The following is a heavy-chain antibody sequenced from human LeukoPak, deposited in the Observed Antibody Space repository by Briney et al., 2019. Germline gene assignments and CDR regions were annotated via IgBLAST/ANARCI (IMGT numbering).Heavy chain of an antibody. Sequence: GGSLRLSCAASGFTFSSYGMHWVRQAPGKGLEWVAVISYNGNNKEYADSVKDRFTISRDNSKNTLYLQMNSLRAEDTAVYYCAKDRSGSWSFDYWGLGTLVTVSS. CDR2: ISYNGNNK. CDR1: GFTFSSYG. CDR3: AKDRSGSWSFDY. J-gene: IGHJ4*02. D-gene: IGHD6-13*01. V-gene: IGHV3-30*18.